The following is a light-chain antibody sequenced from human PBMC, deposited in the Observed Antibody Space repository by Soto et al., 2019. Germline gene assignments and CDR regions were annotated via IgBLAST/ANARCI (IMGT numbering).Light chain of an antibody. J-gene: IGKJ1*01. CDR2: DAS. V-gene: IGKV3-11*01. Sequence: EIVLTQSPATLSLSPGGRATLSCRASQSVSLSLAWYQQKPGQAPRLLIYDASKRASGFPARFSGSGSGTDFTLTISSLQSEDFAVYYCLQYDDWHRTFGQGTKVEIK. CDR3: LQYDDWHRT. CDR1: QSVSLS.